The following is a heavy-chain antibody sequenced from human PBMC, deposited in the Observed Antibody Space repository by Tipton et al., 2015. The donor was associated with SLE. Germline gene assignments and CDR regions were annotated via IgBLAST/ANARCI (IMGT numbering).Heavy chain of an antibody. CDR2: IVVGTGHT. Sequence: QLVQSGPEVKKPGASVRVSCKASGFTFSTSAVQWVRLARGQRLEWIGWIVVGTGHTDYAQSFQERITITSDTSASTVYMELRSLTPDDTAVYFCAAGYLWNYVGWFDPWGQGTPVTVSS. J-gene: IGHJ5*02. CDR3: AAGYLWNYVGWFDP. D-gene: IGHD1-7*01. V-gene: IGHV1-58*01. CDR1: GFTFSTSA.